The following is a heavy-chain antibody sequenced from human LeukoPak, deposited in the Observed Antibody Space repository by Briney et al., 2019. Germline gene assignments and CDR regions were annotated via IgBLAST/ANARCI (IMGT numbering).Heavy chain of an antibody. Sequence: ASVKVSCKASGYTFTGYYMHSVRQAPGQGLEWMGWINPNSGGTNYAQKFQGRVTMTRDTSISTAYMELSRLRSDDTAVYYCARQQQLDNTEFDAFDIWGQGTMVTVSS. D-gene: IGHD6-13*01. CDR3: ARQQQLDNTEFDAFDI. V-gene: IGHV1-2*02. J-gene: IGHJ3*02. CDR1: GYTFTGYY. CDR2: INPNSGGT.